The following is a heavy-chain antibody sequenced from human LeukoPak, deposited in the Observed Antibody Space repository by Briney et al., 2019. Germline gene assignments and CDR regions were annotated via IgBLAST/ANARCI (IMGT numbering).Heavy chain of an antibody. CDR2: SYHSGST. CDR1: GVPITSSKW. J-gene: IGHJ3*02. Sequence: SGTLSLTCAVSGVPITSSKWWTWLRQPPGKGLEWIGESYHSGSTNYNPSLKSRVTISVDKSKKQFSLKMSFVTAADTAVYYCARLSPDGFDIWGQGTMVTVFS. D-gene: IGHD2/OR15-2a*01. V-gene: IGHV4-4*02. CDR3: ARLSPDGFDI.